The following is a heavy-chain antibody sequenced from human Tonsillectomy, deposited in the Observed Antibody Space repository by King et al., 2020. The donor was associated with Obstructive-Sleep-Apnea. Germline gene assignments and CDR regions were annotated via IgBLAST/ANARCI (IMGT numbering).Heavy chain of an antibody. CDR2: IRYDGSNK. CDR1: GFTFSSYG. V-gene: IGHV3-30*02. Sequence: VQLVESGGGVVQPGRSLRLSCAASGFTFSSYGMHWVRQAPGKGLEWVAFIRYDGSNKYYADSVKGRFTISRDNSKNTLYLQMNSLRAEDTAVYYCAKARYYFDYWGQGTLVTVSS. J-gene: IGHJ4*02. CDR3: AKARYYFDY.